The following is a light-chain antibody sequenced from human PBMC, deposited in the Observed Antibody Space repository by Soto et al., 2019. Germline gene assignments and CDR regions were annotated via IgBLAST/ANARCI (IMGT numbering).Light chain of an antibody. J-gene: IGLJ1*01. CDR2: EVS. V-gene: IGLV2-14*01. Sequence: QSVLTQPASVSGSPGQAITISCTGTSRDVGGYNYVSWYQQHPGKAPKLMIYEVSNRPSGVSNRFSGSKSGNTASLTLSGLQAEDEADYYCVSYASSAARVFGTGTKVTVL. CDR1: SRDVGGYNY. CDR3: VSYASSAARV.